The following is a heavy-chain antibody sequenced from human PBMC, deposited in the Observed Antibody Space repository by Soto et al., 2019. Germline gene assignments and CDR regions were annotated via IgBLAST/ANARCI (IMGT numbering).Heavy chain of an antibody. V-gene: IGHV3-23*01. D-gene: IGHD3-3*01. CDR3: AKDAPTILSRGYDFWSGYYTFDY. Sequence: GGSLRLSCAASGFTFSSYAMSWVRQAPGKGLEWVSAISGSGGSTYYADSVKGRFTISRDNSKNTLYLQMNSLRAEDTAVYYCAKDAPTILSRGYDFWSGYYTFDYWGQGTLVTVSS. CDR2: ISGSGGST. J-gene: IGHJ4*02. CDR1: GFTFSSYA.